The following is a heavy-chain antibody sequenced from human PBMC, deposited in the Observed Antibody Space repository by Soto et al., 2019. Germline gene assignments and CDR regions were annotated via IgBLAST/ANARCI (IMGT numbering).Heavy chain of an antibody. CDR2: ISYDGSNK. J-gene: IGHJ4*02. Sequence: QVQLVESGGGVVQPGRSLRLSCAASGFTFSSYGMHWVRQAPGKGLEWVAVISYDGSNKYYADSVKGRFTISRDNSKNTLYLQMNSLRAEDTAVYYCAKDGGLACTALFDYWGQGTLVTVSS. V-gene: IGHV3-30*18. D-gene: IGHD6-19*01. CDR3: AKDGGLACTALFDY. CDR1: GFTFSSYG.